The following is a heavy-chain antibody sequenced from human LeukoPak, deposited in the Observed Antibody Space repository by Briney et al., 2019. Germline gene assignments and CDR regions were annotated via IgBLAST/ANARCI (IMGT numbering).Heavy chain of an antibody. CDR2: ISSSGSTI. CDR1: GFTFSSYE. J-gene: IGHJ4*02. V-gene: IGHV3-48*03. Sequence: GGSLRLSCAASGFTFSSYEMNWVRQAPGKGLEWVSYISSSGSTIYYADSVKGRFTISRDSAKNSLYLQMNSLRAEDTAVYYCAGGHSSGYYPIDYWGQGTLVTVSS. CDR3: AGGHSSGYYPIDY. D-gene: IGHD3-22*01.